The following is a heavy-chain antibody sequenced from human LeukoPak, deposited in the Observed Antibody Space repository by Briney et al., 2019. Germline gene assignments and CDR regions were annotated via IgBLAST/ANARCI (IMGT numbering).Heavy chain of an antibody. D-gene: IGHD1-7*01. V-gene: IGHV6-1*01. CDR3: ARGTSELELPPLYYYYYYMDV. Sequence: SQTLSLTCAVSGDSVSSKNGAWNWIRQSPSRGLEWLGRTYYRSKWYNDYAESMEGRMTISQDTSKNQYSLHLNSVTPDDTAVYYCARGTSELELPPLYYYYYYMDVWGKGTTVTVSS. CDR2: TYYRSKWYN. J-gene: IGHJ6*03. CDR1: GDSVSSKNGA.